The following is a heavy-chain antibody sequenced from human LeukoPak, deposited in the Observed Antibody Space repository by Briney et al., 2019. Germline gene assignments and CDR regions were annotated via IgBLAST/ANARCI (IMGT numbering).Heavy chain of an antibody. CDR3: AREGGILRYSRDY. D-gene: IGHD3-9*01. V-gene: IGHV3-7*01. J-gene: IGHJ4*02. CDR1: GFTFSSYW. CDR2: IKQDGSEK. Sequence: GGSLRLSCAASGFTFSSYWMSWVRQAPGKGLEWVANIKQDGSEKYYVDSVKGRFTISRDNAKNSLYLQMNSLRAEDTAVYYCAREGGILRYSRDYWGQGTLVTVSS.